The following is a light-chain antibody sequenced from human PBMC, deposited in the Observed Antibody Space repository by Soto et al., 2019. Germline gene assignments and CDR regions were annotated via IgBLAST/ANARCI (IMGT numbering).Light chain of an antibody. CDR3: MQGLQTSIT. Sequence: IVMTQSPLSLPVTPGEPASISCRSSQNLLYSNGYNYLDWYLQKAGQSPQLLIYLGSNRASGVPDRFSGSGSGTDFTLKISRVEAEDVGVYYCMQGLQTSITFGQGTRLEIK. V-gene: IGKV2-28*01. CDR2: LGS. CDR1: QNLLYSNGYNY. J-gene: IGKJ5*01.